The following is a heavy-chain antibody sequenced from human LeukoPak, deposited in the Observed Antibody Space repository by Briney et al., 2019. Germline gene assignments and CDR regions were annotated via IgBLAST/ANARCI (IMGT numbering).Heavy chain of an antibody. CDR3: AGENSSTSCPFDY. CDR2: IIPIFGTA. J-gene: IGHJ4*02. D-gene: IGHD2-2*01. CDR1: GGTFSSYA. V-gene: IGHV1-69*01. Sequence: SVKVSCKASGGTFSSYAISWVRQAPGQGLEWMGGIIPIFGTANYAQKFQGRVTITADESTSTAYMELSSLRSEDTAVYYCAGENSSTSCPFDYWGQGTLVTVSS.